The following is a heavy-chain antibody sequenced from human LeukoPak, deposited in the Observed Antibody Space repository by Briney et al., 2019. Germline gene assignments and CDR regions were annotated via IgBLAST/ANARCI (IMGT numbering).Heavy chain of an antibody. CDR3: AREILTFGGVIVVDAFDI. CDR1: GGTFSSYA. Sequence: GASVKVSCKASGGTFSSYAISWVRQAPGQGLEWMGGIIPIFGTANYAQKFQGRVTITADKSTSTAYMELSSLRSEDTAVYYCAREILTFGGVIVVDAFDIWGQGTMVIVSS. J-gene: IGHJ3*02. D-gene: IGHD3-16*02. V-gene: IGHV1-69*06. CDR2: IIPIFGTA.